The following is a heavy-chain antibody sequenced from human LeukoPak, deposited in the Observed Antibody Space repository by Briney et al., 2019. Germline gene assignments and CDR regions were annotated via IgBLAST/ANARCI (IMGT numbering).Heavy chain of an antibody. CDR2: INPSGGST. CDR3: ARGNRGSSSWRRFDY. J-gene: IGHJ4*02. Sequence: ASVKVSCKASGYTFTSYYMHWVRQAPGQGLEWMGIINPSGGSTSYAQKLQGRVTMTRDTSTSTVYMELSSLRSDDTAVYYCARGNRGSSSWRRFDYWGQGTLVTVSS. CDR1: GYTFTSYY. V-gene: IGHV1-46*01. D-gene: IGHD6-13*01.